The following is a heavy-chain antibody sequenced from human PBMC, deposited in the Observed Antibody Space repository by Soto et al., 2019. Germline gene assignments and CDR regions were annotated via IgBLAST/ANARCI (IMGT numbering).Heavy chain of an antibody. J-gene: IGHJ6*02. CDR3: ARDLVDNDRYYYYYGMDV. CDR1: GGTFSSYA. D-gene: IGHD5-12*01. CDR2: IIPIFGTA. Sequence: SVKVSCKASGGTFSSYAISWVRQAPGQGLEWMGGIIPIFGTANYAQKFQGRVTITADKSTSTAYMELSSLRSEDTAVYYCARDLVDNDRYYYYYGMDVWGQGTTVAVSS. V-gene: IGHV1-69*06.